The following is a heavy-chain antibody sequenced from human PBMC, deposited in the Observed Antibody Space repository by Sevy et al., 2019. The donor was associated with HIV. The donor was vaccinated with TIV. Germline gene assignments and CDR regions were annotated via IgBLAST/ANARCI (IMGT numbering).Heavy chain of an antibody. V-gene: IGHV3-23*01. D-gene: IGHD2-2*01. CDR3: ALYNSMRFDN. CDR2: ISTSVGGT. Sequence: GGSLRLSCAASGFTFSSYPMSWVRQAPGKGLEWVSTISTSVGGTYYADSVKGRFTIPRDNAKNTLYLQMNSLRDEDTAVYYCALYNSMRFDNWGQGTLVTVSS. J-gene: IGHJ4*02. CDR1: GFTFSSYP.